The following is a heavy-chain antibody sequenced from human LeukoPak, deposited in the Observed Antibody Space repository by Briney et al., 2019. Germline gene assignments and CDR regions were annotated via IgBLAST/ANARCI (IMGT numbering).Heavy chain of an antibody. CDR1: GGSFSGYY. Sequence: SESLSLTSAVYGGSFSGYYWSWIRQPPGKGLEWIGEINLSESTNYTAALKSRVNISVGTYKNQFSLKLSSVTAADTAVYFCARGRGSGSYYAFDIWGQGTMVTGSS. V-gene: IGHV4-34*01. CDR3: ARGRGSGSYYAFDI. CDR2: INLSEST. D-gene: IGHD3-10*01. J-gene: IGHJ3*02.